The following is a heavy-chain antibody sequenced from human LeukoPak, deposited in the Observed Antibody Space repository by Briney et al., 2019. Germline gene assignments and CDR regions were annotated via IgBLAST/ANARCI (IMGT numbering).Heavy chain of an antibody. V-gene: IGHV5-51*01. CDR1: GYSFTSYW. CDR3: ARHDSCSATSCSLGL. Sequence: GESLNISCKGSGYSFTSYWIGWVRQMPGKGLEWMGIIYPGDSDTRYNPYFQGQVTISVDKSISAAYLQWSSLKASDTAMYYCARHDSCSATSCSLGLWGQGILVTVSS. D-gene: IGHD2-2*01. J-gene: IGHJ4*02. CDR2: IYPGDSDT.